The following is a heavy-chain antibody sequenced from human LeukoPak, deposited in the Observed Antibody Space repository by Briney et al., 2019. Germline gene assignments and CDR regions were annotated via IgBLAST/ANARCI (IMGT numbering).Heavy chain of an antibody. Sequence: GGSLGLSCAASGFTFSSYGMHWVRQAPGKGLEWVAVISYDGSNKYYADSVKGRFTISRDNSKNTLYLQMNSLRAEDTAVYYCAKGLNILRWFDYWGQGTLVTVSS. J-gene: IGHJ4*02. D-gene: IGHD4-17*01. CDR1: GFTFSSYG. V-gene: IGHV3-30*18. CDR2: ISYDGSNK. CDR3: AKGLNILRWFDY.